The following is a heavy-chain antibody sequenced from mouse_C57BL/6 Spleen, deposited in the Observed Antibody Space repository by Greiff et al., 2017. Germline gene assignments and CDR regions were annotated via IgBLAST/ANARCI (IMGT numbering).Heavy chain of an antibody. V-gene: IGHV5-16*01. D-gene: IGHD1-1*01. CDR1: GFTFSDYY. J-gene: IGHJ2*01. Sequence: EVKVVESEGGLVQPGSSMKLSCTASGFTFSDYYMAWVRQVPEKGLEWVANINYDGSSTYYLDSLKSRFIISRDNAKNILYLQMSSLKSEDTATYYCARDGGYYSFDYWGQGTTLTVSS. CDR2: INYDGSST. CDR3: ARDGGYYSFDY.